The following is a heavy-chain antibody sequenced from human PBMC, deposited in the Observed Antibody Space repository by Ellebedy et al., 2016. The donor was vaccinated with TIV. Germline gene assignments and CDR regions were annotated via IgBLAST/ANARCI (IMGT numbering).Heavy chain of an antibody. CDR2: ISSSSYTI. J-gene: IGHJ5*02. D-gene: IGHD6-19*01. CDR3: VRGASGASVAGLNS. Sequence: GESLKISCAASGFTFSSYSMNWVRQAPGKGLEWVSYISSSSYTIYYADSVKGRFTISRDNAKNSLYLHLHSLTVGDTAVYYCVRGASGASVAGLNSWGQGTLVTVSS. V-gene: IGHV3-48*01. CDR1: GFTFSSYS.